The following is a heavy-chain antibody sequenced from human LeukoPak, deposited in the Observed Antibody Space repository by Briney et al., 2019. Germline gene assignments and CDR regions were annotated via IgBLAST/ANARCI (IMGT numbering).Heavy chain of an antibody. V-gene: IGHV4-61*08. D-gene: IGHD1-14*01. CDR2: IYYSGST. CDR3: ATSINRVHAFDI. Sequence: SETLSLTCTVSGSSISSGGYYWGWIRQPPGKGLEWIGYIYYSGSTNYNPSLKSRVTTSVDTSKNRFSLKLSSVTAADTAVYYCATSINRVHAFDIWGQGTMVTVSS. CDR1: GSSISSGGYY. J-gene: IGHJ3*02.